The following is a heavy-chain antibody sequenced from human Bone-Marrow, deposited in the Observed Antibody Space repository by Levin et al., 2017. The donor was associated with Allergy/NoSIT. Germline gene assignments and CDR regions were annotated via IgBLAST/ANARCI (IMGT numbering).Heavy chain of an antibody. D-gene: IGHD3-3*01. CDR3: AGRYDFWSGYSSQMIDY. CDR2: ISYDGSNK. J-gene: IGHJ4*02. CDR1: GFTFSSYG. Sequence: GESLKISCAASGFTFSSYGMHWVRQAPGKGLEWVAVISYDGSNKYYADSVKGRFTISRDNSKNTLYLQMNSLRAEDTAVYYCAGRYDFWSGYSSQMIDYWGQGPLVTVSS. V-gene: IGHV3-30*03.